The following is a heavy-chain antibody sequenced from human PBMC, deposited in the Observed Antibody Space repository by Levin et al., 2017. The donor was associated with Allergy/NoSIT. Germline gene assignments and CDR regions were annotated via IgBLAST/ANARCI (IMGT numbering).Heavy chain of an antibody. J-gene: IGHJ4*02. D-gene: IGHD1-26*01. CDR2: ITSSSTYI. CDR3: ARDRSGNYGWADY. CDR1: GFTFRSNT. V-gene: IGHV3-21*01. Sequence: LSLPCAASGFTFRSNTMNWVRQAPGKGLEWVSSITSSSTYIYYADSVKGRFTISRDNAKNSLYLQMNSLRAEDTAVYYCARDRSGNYGWADYWGQGTLVTVSS.